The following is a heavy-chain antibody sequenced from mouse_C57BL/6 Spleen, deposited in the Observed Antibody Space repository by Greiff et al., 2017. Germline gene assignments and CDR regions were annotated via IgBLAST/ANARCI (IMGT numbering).Heavy chain of an antibody. CDR2: IWRGGST. Sequence: VQLQESGPGLVQPSQSLSITCTVSGFSLTSYGVHWVRQSPGKGLEWLGVIWRGGSTDYNAAFMSRLSITKDNSKSQVFFKMNSLQADDTAIYYCAKDNYQDYYAMDYWGQGTSVTVSS. V-gene: IGHV2-5*01. CDR3: AKDNYQDYYAMDY. D-gene: IGHD1-3*01. J-gene: IGHJ4*01. CDR1: GFSLTSYG.